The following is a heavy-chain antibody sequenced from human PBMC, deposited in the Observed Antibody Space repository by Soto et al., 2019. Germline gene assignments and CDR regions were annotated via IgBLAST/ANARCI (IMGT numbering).Heavy chain of an antibody. CDR2: IYYSGST. CDR3: ARRYGYSFDY. Sequence: QVQLQESGPGLVKPSETLSLTCTVSGGSISSYYWSWIRQPPGKGLEWIGYIYYSGSTNYNPSLXSXVXLXXDTSKTQSSLKLSSVTAADTAVYSCARRYGYSFDYWGQGTLVTVSS. CDR1: GGSISSYY. J-gene: IGHJ4*02. V-gene: IGHV4-59*08. D-gene: IGHD1-1*01.